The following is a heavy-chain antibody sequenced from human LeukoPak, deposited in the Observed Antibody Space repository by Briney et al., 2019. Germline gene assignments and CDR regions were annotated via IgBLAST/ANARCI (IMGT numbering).Heavy chain of an antibody. CDR2: INPNSGGT. CDR1: GYTFTGYY. CDR3: AGVSTVTTYFDY. J-gene: IGHJ4*02. D-gene: IGHD4-17*01. Sequence: ASVKVSCKASGYTFTGYYMHWVRQAPGQGLEWMGWINPNSGGTNYAQKFQGRVTMTRDTSISTAYMELSRLRSDDTAVYYCAGVSTVTTYFDYWGQGTLITVSS. V-gene: IGHV1-2*02.